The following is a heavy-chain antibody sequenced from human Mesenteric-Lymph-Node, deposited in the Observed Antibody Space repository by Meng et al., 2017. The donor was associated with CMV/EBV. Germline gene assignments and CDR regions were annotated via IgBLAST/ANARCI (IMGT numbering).Heavy chain of an antibody. Sequence: SCKASGFTVSSNYMSWVRHAPGKGLEWVSVIFSGGSTYYADSVTGRFTISRDNSKNTPYLQMNSLSAEDTAVYYCTRKISRIGSFTVVTALGHYYYVMDVWGPGTTVTVSS. CDR1: GFTVSSNY. J-gene: IGHJ6*02. D-gene: IGHD3-10*01. CDR3: TRKISRIGSFTVVTALGHYYYVMDV. CDR2: IFSGGST. V-gene: IGHV3-53*01.